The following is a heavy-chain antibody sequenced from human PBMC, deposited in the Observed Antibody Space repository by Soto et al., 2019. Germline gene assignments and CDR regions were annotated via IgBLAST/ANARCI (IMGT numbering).Heavy chain of an antibody. J-gene: IGHJ6*03. CDR2: ISSNGVGT. D-gene: IGHD6-6*01. CDR3: ARRARPDFYYMDF. CDR1: GFTLSGYA. V-gene: IGHV3-64*01. Sequence: AGGSLRLSCAASGFTLSGYAMDWVRQAPGKGLEYVSGISSNGVGTYYANSAQGRFTISRDNSKNTVYLQMGSLRPEDMAVYYCARRARPDFYYMDFWGKGTTVTVAS.